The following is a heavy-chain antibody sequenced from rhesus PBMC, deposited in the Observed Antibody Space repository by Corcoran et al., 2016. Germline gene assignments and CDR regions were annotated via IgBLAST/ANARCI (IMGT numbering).Heavy chain of an antibody. CDR3: ARSGYGSGGVY. J-gene: IGHJ4*01. V-gene: IGHV4-80*01. Sequence: QVQLQESGPGLVKPSETLSLTCAVSGASISSYWWSCIRQPPGKGLEWIGEINGNSGNSYYNPSLKSRVTISKDASKNQFSLKLSSVTAADTAVYYCARSGYGSGGVYWGQGVLVTVSS. D-gene: IGHD4-4*01. CDR2: INGNSGNS. CDR1: GASISSYW.